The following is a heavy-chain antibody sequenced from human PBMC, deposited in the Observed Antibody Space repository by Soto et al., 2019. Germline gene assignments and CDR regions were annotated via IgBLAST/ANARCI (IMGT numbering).Heavy chain of an antibody. D-gene: IGHD3-10*01. V-gene: IGHV4-39*01. Sequence: QLQLQESGPGLVKPSETLSLTCTVSGGSISSSSYYWGWIRQPPGKGLEWIGSIYYSGSTYYNPSLKSRVTISVDTSKNQFSLKLSSVTAADTAVYYCARPGNYGSGSYPYYLDYWGQGTLVTVSS. CDR2: IYYSGST. CDR1: GGSISSSSYY. CDR3: ARPGNYGSGSYPYYLDY. J-gene: IGHJ4*02.